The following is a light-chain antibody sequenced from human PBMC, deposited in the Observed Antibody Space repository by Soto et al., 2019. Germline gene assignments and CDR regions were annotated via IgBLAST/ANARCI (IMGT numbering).Light chain of an antibody. CDR2: SND. CDR1: VSNIGSNT. V-gene: IGLV1-44*01. CDR3: AAWDDSLNAYV. J-gene: IGLJ1*01. Sequence: QSVLTQPPSASGPPGQRVTISCSGSVSNIGSNTVNWYQHLPGTAPRFLIYSNDQRPSGVPDRVSGSKSGTSASLAISELQSEDEADYYCAAWDDSLNAYVFGTGTKVTVL.